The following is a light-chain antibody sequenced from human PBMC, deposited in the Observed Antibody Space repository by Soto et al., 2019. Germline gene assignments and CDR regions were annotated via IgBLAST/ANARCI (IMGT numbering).Light chain of an antibody. J-gene: IGLJ1*01. V-gene: IGLV2-14*01. CDR3: TSYIGHYIYV. CDR2: EAT. Sequence: QSVLTQPASMSGSPGQSITISCTGTSSDIGRYNFVSWYQHHPGKAPKLIIYEATKRPSGVSYRFSGSKSGNTASLTISGLQAEDEADYYCTSYIGHYIYVFGTGTKVTVL. CDR1: SSDIGRYNF.